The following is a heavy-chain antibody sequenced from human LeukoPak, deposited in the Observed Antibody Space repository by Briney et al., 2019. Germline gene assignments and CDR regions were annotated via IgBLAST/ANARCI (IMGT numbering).Heavy chain of an antibody. CDR3: ADSGSCSLY. D-gene: IGHD1-26*01. J-gene: IGHJ4*02. V-gene: IGHV3-30*03. Sequence: GGSLRLSCAASGFTSTSYDMHWVRQAPGKGLEWVAVISYDGTNKYYADSVKGRFTISRDNSKNTLYLQMNSLRVEDTAVYYCADSGSCSLYWGQGTLVTVSS. CDR2: ISYDGTNK. CDR1: GFTSTSYD.